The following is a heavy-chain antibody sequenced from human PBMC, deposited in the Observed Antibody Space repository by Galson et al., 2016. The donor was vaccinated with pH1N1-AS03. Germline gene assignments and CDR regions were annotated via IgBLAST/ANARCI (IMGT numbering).Heavy chain of an antibody. V-gene: IGHV1-18*04. J-gene: IGHJ3*02. D-gene: IGHD2-15*01. CDR3: ARDRGFRPDTFDI. CDR1: GYTFSTYG. CDR2: RSAYDDDT. Sequence: SVKVSCKASGYTFSTYGISWERQAPGQGLEWIGWRSAYDDDTNYAQDGSGRVTMTTDKSTSTAYMELRSLRSDDTAVYYCARDRGFRPDTFDIWGQGTWVTVSS.